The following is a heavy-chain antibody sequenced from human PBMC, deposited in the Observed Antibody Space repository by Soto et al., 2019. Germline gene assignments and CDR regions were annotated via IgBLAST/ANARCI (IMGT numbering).Heavy chain of an antibody. CDR3: AREARQLHPVYYYYMDV. J-gene: IGHJ6*03. D-gene: IGHD1-26*01. Sequence: GGSLRLSCAASGFTFSSYAMHWVRQAPGKGLEYVSAISSNGGSTYYANSVKGRFTISRDNSKNTLYLQMGSLRAEDMAVYYCAREARQLHPVYYYYMDVWGKGTTVTVSS. CDR1: GFTFSSYA. CDR2: ISSNGGST. V-gene: IGHV3-64*01.